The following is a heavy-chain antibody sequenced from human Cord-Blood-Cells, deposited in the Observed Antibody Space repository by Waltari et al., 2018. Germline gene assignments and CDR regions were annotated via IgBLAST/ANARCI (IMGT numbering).Heavy chain of an antibody. J-gene: IGHJ5*02. D-gene: IGHD2-15*01. CDR1: GGTFSSYA. CDR3: ARDPGYCSGGSCYSGGGP. Sequence: QVQLVQSGAEVKKPGSSVKVSCKASGGTFSSYAISWVRQAPGQGLEWMGGIIPIFGTANSAQKFQGRVTITADESTSTAYMELSSLRSEDTAVYYCARDPGYCSGGSCYSGGGPWGQGTLVTVSS. CDR2: IIPIFGTA. V-gene: IGHV1-69*01.